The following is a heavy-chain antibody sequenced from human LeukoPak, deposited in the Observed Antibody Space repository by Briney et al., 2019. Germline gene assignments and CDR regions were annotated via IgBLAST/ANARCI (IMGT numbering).Heavy chain of an antibody. V-gene: IGHV4-59*01. J-gene: IGHJ4*02. CDR1: GGSISSYY. D-gene: IGHD3-22*01. Sequence: PSETLSLTCTVSGGSISSYYWSWIRQPPGKGLEWIGYIYYSGSTNYNPSLKSRVTISVDTSKNQFSLKLSSVTAADTAVYYCANYDSSGYYRYWGQGTLVTVSS. CDR2: IYYSGST. CDR3: ANYDSSGYYRY.